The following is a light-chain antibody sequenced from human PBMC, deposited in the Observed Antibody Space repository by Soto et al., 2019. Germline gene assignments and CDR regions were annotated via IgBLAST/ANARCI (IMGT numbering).Light chain of an antibody. CDR3: QHYGNSVWT. J-gene: IGKJ1*01. CDR2: GAS. Sequence: EIVLTQSPGTLSLSPGERATLSCWASQSVNNIYLTWYQQRPGQAPRLLIYGASSRAPGIPDRFSGSGSGTLFTLTLRRLEPDDFAVYYCQHYGNSVWTFGQGDQGGNQT. CDR1: QSVNNIY. V-gene: IGKV3-20*01.